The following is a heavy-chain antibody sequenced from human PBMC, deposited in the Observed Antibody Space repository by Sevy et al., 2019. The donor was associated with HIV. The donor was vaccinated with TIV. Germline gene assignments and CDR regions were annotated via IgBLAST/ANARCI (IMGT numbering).Heavy chain of an antibody. CDR1: GFTFSAYW. V-gene: IGHV3-7*01. CDR2: IKTDGNDK. Sequence: GSLRLSCAASGFTFSAYWMNWVRPAPGKGLEWVANIKTDGNDKQYVDSVEGRFTISRDNAKNSLYLQMNSLRVEDTAVYYCAQETVGRFDSWGQGTLVTVSS. CDR3: AQETVGRFDS. J-gene: IGHJ4*02. D-gene: IGHD3-16*01.